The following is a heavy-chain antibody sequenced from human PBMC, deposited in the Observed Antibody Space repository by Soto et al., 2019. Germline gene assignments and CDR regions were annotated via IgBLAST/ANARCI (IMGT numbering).Heavy chain of an antibody. CDR2: INHSGST. CDR1: GGSFSGYY. J-gene: IGHJ4*02. V-gene: IGHV4-34*01. CDR3: ARGEVVVTWLW. Sequence: SETLSLTCAVYGGSFSGYYWSWIRQPPGRGLEWIGEINHSGSTNYNPSLKSRVTISVDTSKNQFSLKLSSVTAADTAVYYCARGEVVVTWLWWGQGTQVTVSS. D-gene: IGHD2-21*02.